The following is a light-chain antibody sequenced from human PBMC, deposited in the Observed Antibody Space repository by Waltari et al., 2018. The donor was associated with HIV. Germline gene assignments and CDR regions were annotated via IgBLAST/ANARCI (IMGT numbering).Light chain of an antibody. CDR1: FSNLRANT. CDR3: SAWDDSLRATV. CDR2: GHN. V-gene: IGLV1-44*01. J-gene: IGLJ1*01. Sequence: QPVTSHPPSASVTPGQTVTISFSRRFSNLRANTVNWYQQIPGTAPRLLIYGHNQRPSGVPDRFSGSRSGTSASLTIGGLQSEDEADYYCSAWDDSLRATVFGTGTRVTVL.